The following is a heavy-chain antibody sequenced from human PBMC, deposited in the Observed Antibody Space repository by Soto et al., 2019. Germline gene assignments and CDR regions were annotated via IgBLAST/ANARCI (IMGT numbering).Heavy chain of an antibody. V-gene: IGHV3-15*01. CDR3: TTARDGMDV. Sequence: SWVRQAPGKGLEWVGRIKSKTDGGTTDYAAPVKGRFTISRDDSKNTLYLQMNSLKTEDTAVYYCTTARDGMDVWGQETTVTVSS. CDR2: IKSKTDGGTT. J-gene: IGHJ6*02.